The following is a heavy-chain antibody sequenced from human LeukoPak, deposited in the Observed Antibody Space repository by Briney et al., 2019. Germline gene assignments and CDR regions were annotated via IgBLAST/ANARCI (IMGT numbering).Heavy chain of an antibody. J-gene: IGHJ4*02. V-gene: IGHV4-34*01. Sequence: SETLSLTCAVYGGSFSGYYWSWIRQPPGKGLEWIGEINHSGSTNYNPSLKSRVTISVDTSKNQFSLKLSSVTAADTAVYYCARVIYDSSGYYDYWGQGTLVTVSP. CDR1: GGSFSGYY. D-gene: IGHD3-22*01. CDR2: INHSGST. CDR3: ARVIYDSSGYYDY.